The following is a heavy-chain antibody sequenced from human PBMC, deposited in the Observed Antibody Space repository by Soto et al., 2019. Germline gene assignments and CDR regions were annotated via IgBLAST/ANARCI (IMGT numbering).Heavy chain of an antibody. Sequence: ASAKVSCKASGYTFTGYYMHWVRQAPGQGLEWMGWINPNSGGTNYAQKFQGWVTMTRDTSISTAYMELSRLRSDDTAVYYCARAYCSGGSCYSNAFDIWGQGTMVTVSS. J-gene: IGHJ3*02. V-gene: IGHV1-2*04. CDR1: GYTFTGYY. CDR3: ARAYCSGGSCYSNAFDI. D-gene: IGHD2-15*01. CDR2: INPNSGGT.